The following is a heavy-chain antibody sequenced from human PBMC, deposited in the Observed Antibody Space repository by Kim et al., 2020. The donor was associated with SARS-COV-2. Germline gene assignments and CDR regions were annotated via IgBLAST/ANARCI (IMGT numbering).Heavy chain of an antibody. CDR2: GST. CDR3: AREEVMDV. V-gene: IGHV4-30-2*04. Sequence: GSTYYNPSLKSRVTISVDTSKNQFSLKLSSVTAADTAVYYCAREEVMDVWGQGTTVTVSS. J-gene: IGHJ6*02.